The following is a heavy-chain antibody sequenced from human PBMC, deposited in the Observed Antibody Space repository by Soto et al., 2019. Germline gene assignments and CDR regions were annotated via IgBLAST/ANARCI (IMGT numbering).Heavy chain of an antibody. D-gene: IGHD2-15*01. V-gene: IGHV3-21*01. Sequence: GGSLRLSCAASGFTFSSYSMNWVRQAPGKGLEWVSSISSSSSYIYYADSVKGRFTISRDNAKNSLYLQMNSLRAEDTAVYHCARALIVYCSGGSCYSAYYMDVWGKGTTVTVSS. J-gene: IGHJ6*03. CDR1: GFTFSSYS. CDR2: ISSSSSYI. CDR3: ARALIVYCSGGSCYSAYYMDV.